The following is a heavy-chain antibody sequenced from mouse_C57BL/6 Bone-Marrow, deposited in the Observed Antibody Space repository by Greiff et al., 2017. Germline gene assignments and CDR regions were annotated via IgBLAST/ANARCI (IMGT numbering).Heavy chain of an antibody. CDR3: ARLNYGNAMDY. D-gene: IGHD1-1*01. CDR2: ISNLAYSI. V-gene: IGHV5-15*01. J-gene: IGHJ4*01. CDR1: GFTFSDYG. Sequence: EVMLVESGGGLVQPGGSLKLSCAASGFTFSDYGMAWVRQAPRKGPEWVAFISNLAYSIYYADTVTGRFTISRENAKNTLYLAMSSLRSEDTAMYYCARLNYGNAMDYWGQGTSVTVSS.